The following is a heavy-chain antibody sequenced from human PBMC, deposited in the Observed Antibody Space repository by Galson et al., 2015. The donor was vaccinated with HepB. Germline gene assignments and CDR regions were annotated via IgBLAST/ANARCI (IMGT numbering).Heavy chain of an antibody. CDR2: INEDGSEK. D-gene: IGHD2-15*01. J-gene: IGHJ3*02. CDR1: GFTFVSSW. V-gene: IGHV3-7*03. CDR3: ARLMKRNLGERSGGYLRWGPKGRDDKADAFDI. Sequence: SLRLSCAVSGFTFVSSWMTWVRQAPGKGLEWVANINEDGSEKYYVDSVKGRFTISRDNGWKSLYLQMNSLRAEDTAVYYCARLMKRNLGERSGGYLRWGPKGRDDKADAFDIWGQGTMVTVSS.